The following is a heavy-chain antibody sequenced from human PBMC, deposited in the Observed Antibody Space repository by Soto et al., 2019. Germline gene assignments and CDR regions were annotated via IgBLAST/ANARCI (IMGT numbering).Heavy chain of an antibody. Sequence: ASVKVSCKASGYTFTSYAMHWVRQAPGQRLEWMGWINAGNGNTKYSQKFQGRVTITRDTSASTAYMELSSLRSEDTAVYYCARDVGGYYYVGFDYWGQGTLVPSPQ. D-gene: IGHD3-22*01. V-gene: IGHV1-3*01. CDR3: ARDVGGYYYVGFDY. J-gene: IGHJ4*02. CDR1: GYTFTSYA. CDR2: INAGNGNT.